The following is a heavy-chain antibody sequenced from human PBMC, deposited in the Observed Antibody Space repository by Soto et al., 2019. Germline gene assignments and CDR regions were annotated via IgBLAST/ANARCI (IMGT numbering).Heavy chain of an antibody. J-gene: IGHJ4*02. CDR3: ARRRAVTATYYFDY. V-gene: IGHV5-51*01. Sequence: GESLKISCKASGYSFTSYWIGWVRQMPGRGLEWMGIIYPDDSDTRYSPSFQGQVTISADKSISTAYLQWSSLKASDTAMYYCARRRAVTATYYFDYWGQGTLVTVSS. CDR2: IYPDDSDT. D-gene: IGHD2-21*02. CDR1: GYSFTSYW.